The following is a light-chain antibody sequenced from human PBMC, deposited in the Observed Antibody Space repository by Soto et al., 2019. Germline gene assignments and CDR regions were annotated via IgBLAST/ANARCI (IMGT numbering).Light chain of an antibody. V-gene: IGLV2-14*01. CDR2: EVN. J-gene: IGLJ1*01. CDR3: SSYTSSSTLYV. Sequence: QSALTQPASVSGSPRQSITISCTGASSDVGSYTYVSWYQQHPGKAHKLMIYEVNNRPSGVSNRFSGSKSGNTASLTISGLQAEDEADYYCSSYTSSSTLYVFGTGTKVTVX. CDR1: SSDVGSYTY.